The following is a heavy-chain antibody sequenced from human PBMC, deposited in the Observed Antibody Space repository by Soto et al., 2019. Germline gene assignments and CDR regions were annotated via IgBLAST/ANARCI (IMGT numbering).Heavy chain of an antibody. CDR2: ITGSGGTT. D-gene: IGHD2-15*01. Sequence: GGSLRLSCAASGFTFSSYAMNWVRQAPGKGLEWVSTITGSGGTTYYADSVKGRFIISRDNSKHTLYLQMNSLRTEDTAIFYCAKSVDLLLIPTVFDNGGQGALVTVPP. J-gene: IGHJ4*02. CDR1: GFTFSSYA. CDR3: AKSVDLLLIPTVFDN. V-gene: IGHV3-23*01.